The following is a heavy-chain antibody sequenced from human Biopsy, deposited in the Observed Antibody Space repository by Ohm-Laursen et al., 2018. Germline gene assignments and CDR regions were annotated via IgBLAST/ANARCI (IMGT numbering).Heavy chain of an antibody. J-gene: IGHJ4*02. CDR3: ARHSLDDFWSGAHYYFDY. CDR2: VYYSGST. D-gene: IGHD3-3*01. Sequence: SDTLSLTWRVSGGSISSRNHYWGWLRQPPGKGLEWIGHVYYSGSTFYNSSLESRVTVSVDTSKNQFHLRLTSMSASDTAVYYCARHSLDDFWSGAHYYFDYWGLGTLVTVSS. CDR1: GGSISSRNHY. V-gene: IGHV4-39*01.